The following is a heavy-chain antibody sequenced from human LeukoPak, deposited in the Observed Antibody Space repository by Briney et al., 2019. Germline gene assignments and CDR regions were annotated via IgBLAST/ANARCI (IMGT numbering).Heavy chain of an antibody. D-gene: IGHD6-6*01. J-gene: IGHJ4*02. CDR2: INHSGST. CDR1: GGSFSGYY. Sequence: SETLSLTCAVYGGSFSGYYWSWIRQPPGKGLEWIGEINHSGSTYYNPSLKSRVTISVDTSKNQFSLKLSSVTAADTAVYYCAREARRIAARSNFDYWGQGTLVTVSS. V-gene: IGHV4-34*01. CDR3: AREARRIAARSNFDY.